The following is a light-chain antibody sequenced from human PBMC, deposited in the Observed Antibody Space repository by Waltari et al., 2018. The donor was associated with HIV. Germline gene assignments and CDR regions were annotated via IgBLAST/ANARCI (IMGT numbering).Light chain of an antibody. J-gene: IGLJ2*01. V-gene: IGLV2-23*02. CDR2: EVS. Sequence: QSALTPPATVSRSPGRSITISCTGTSSDVAAYNLVSCYQQHPGKAPKLMIYEVSKRPSGVSNRFSGSKSGNTASLTISGLQAEDEADYYCCAYAGSTTYVIFGGGTKLTVL. CDR3: CAYAGSTTYVI. CDR1: SSDVAAYNL.